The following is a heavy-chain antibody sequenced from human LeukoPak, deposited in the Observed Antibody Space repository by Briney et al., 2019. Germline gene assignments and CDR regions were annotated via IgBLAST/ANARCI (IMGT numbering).Heavy chain of an antibody. CDR1: GYTFTNYG. Sequence: ASVKVSCKASGYTFTNYGITWVRQAPGQGLEWMGWISAHDGTRNYALKHEDRVTMTTDTSTSTAYMELRGLRSDDTAVYYCTRRSTLYSSGRFYFDYWGQGTLVTVSS. CDR2: ISAHDGTR. CDR3: TRRSTLYSSGRFYFDY. J-gene: IGHJ4*02. D-gene: IGHD6-19*01. V-gene: IGHV1-18*01.